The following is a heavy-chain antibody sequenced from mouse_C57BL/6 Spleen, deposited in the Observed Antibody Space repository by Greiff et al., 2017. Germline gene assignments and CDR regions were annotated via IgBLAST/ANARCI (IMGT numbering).Heavy chain of an antibody. CDR3: AKVGGGNDCAD. D-gene: IGHD2-2*01. V-gene: IGHV1-82*01. CDR2: IYPGGGDT. J-gene: IGHJ3*01. CDR1: GYAFSSSW. Sequence: VQLQQPGPELVKPGASVKISCKASGYAFSSSWMHWVKQRPGQGLEWIGRIYPGGGDTNYNGKFKGKATLTVDKSSSTAYMQRSRLTSEDSAVYCCAKVGGGNDCADWGQGTLVTVAA.